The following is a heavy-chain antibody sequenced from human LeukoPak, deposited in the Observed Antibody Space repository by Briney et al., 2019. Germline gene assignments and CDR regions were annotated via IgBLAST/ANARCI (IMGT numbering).Heavy chain of an antibody. CDR1: GFTFSSYA. CDR3: ARDLGSAWYHEFDY. D-gene: IGHD6-19*01. Sequence: GGSLRLSCAASGFTFSSYAMHWVRQAPGKGLVWVSRISRDGSSTNFADSVKGRFTISRDNAKNTLYLQMNSLRAEDMAVYYCARDLGSAWYHEFDYWGQGTLVTVSS. V-gene: IGHV3-74*01. CDR2: ISRDGSST. J-gene: IGHJ4*02.